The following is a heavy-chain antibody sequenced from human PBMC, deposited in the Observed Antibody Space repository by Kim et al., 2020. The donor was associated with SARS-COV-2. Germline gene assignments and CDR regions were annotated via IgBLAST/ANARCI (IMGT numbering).Heavy chain of an antibody. CDR1: GYTFTNYG. CDR3: ARHRDSFGDHEGINY. J-gene: IGHJ4*02. Sequence: ASVKVSCKASGYTFTNYGISWVRQAPGQGLEWMGWISAYSGNTSYAQNLQGRVTMTTDTSTSTAYMEVRSLRSDDTAVYYCARHRDSFGDHEGINYWGQGTLVTVSS. V-gene: IGHV1-18*01. CDR2: ISAYSGNT. D-gene: IGHD4-17*01.